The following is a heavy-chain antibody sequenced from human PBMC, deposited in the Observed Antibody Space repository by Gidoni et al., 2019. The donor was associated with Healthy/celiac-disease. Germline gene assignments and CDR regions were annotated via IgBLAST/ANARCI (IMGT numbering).Heavy chain of an antibody. CDR1: GYSFTSYW. CDR3: ARLHYTTYCGGDCYSHAEYFQH. J-gene: IGHJ1*01. V-gene: IGHV5-51*01. Sequence: EVQLVQSGAEVKTPGESLKTSCKGSGYSFTSYWTGWVRQIPGKGLEWMGIIYPGDSDTRYSPSFQGQVTISADKSISTAYLQWSSLKASDTAMYYCARLHYTTYCGGDCYSHAEYFQHWGQGTLVTVSS. D-gene: IGHD2-21*02. CDR2: IYPGDSDT.